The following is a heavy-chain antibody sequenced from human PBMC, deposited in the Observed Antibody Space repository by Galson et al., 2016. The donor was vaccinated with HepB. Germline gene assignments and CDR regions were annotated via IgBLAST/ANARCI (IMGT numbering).Heavy chain of an antibody. CDR3: AIGAGWLFDN. V-gene: IGHV3-7*03. J-gene: IGHJ4*02. CDR1: PFTSSSKW. Sequence: SLRLSCAVSPFTSSSKWMSWVRQAPGKGLEWLAIMNVDGSEINYVDSVKGRFSISRDNAKNSLYLQMDNLRAEDTPVYYCAIGAGWLFDNWGQGTLVTVSS. CDR2: MNVDGSEI. D-gene: IGHD3-16*01.